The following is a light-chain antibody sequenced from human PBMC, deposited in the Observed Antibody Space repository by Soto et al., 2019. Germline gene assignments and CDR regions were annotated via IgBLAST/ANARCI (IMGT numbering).Light chain of an antibody. J-gene: IGKJ5*01. Sequence: EIVLTQSPVTLSLSPGERATLSCRATRSVNNFVAWCQQKPGHPSRLLIYGSSKRATGIPDRFSGSGSGTDFTLTISRLEPDDFGVYFCQQYSALPMTFGQGTRLEIK. V-gene: IGKV3-20*01. CDR1: RSVNNF. CDR3: QQYSALPMT. CDR2: GSS.